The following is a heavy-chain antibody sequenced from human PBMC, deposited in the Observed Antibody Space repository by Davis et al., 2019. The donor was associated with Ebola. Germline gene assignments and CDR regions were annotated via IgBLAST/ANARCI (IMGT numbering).Heavy chain of an antibody. J-gene: IGHJ4*02. Sequence: AASVKVSCKASGDTFSNYPLTWVRQAPGQGLEWMGGIIPISGTPNYAQKFEGRVTFTADESTAYMELSSLRSEDTAVYYCTRGEREGGYYGSGSRPLRDWGLGTLVTVSS. D-gene: IGHD3-10*01. V-gene: IGHV1-69*13. CDR1: GDTFSNYP. CDR2: IIPISGTP. CDR3: TRGEREGGYYGSGSRPLRD.